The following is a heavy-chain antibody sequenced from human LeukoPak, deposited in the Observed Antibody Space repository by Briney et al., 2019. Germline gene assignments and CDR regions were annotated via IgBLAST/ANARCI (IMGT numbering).Heavy chain of an antibody. V-gene: IGHV3-15*01. CDR1: GFTLNNAW. J-gene: IGHJ1*01. Sequence: GGSLRLSCAASGFTLNNAWMSWVRQAPGKGLEWLGRIKRETDGGRIDYAAPVKGRFTISRDDSRNTMYLQMDSLNIEDTAVYYCTTDRYYDNSELQFEHWGQGTLVTVSS. D-gene: IGHD3-22*01. CDR3: TTDRYYDNSELQFEH. CDR2: IKRETDGGRI.